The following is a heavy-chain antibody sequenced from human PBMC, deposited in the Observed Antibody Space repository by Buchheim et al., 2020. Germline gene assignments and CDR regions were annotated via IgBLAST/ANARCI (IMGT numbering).Heavy chain of an antibody. D-gene: IGHD5-18*01. CDR3: AREDTAMVVDY. CDR1: GFTFSSYA. V-gene: IGHV3-30-3*01. Sequence: QVQLVESGGGVVQPGRSLRLSCAASGFTFSSYAMHWVRQAPGKGLEWVAVISYDGSNKYYADSVKGRFTISRDNSKNTLYLQMNSLRAEDTAVYYCAREDTAMVVDYWGQGTL. J-gene: IGHJ4*02. CDR2: ISYDGSNK.